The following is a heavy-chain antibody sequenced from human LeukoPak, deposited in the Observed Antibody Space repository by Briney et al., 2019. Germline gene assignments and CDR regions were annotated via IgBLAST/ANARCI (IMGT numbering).Heavy chain of an antibody. CDR1: GFTFSSYG. Sequence: PGGSLRLSCAASGFTFSSYGMHWVRQAPGKGLEWVAVIWYDGSNKYYADSVKGRFTISRDNSKNTLYLQMNSLRAEDTAVYYYAREGVEMAAPPFDYWGQGTLVTVSS. J-gene: IGHJ4*02. D-gene: IGHD5-24*01. V-gene: IGHV3-33*01. CDR2: IWYDGSNK. CDR3: AREGVEMAAPPFDY.